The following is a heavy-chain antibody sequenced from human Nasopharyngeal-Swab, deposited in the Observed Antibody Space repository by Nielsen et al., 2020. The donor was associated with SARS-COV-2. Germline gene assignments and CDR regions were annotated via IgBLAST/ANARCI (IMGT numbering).Heavy chain of an antibody. J-gene: IGHJ1*01. V-gene: IGHV3-23*01. Sequence: GESLKISCAASGFTFNSYAMNWVRQSPGKGLEWVSNIGGSGTSTYYADSVKGRFTISRDNSKNALFLQMNSLRADDTAVYYCAKDGLYYYDSSAHPAEYFQNWGQGTLVTVSS. CDR3: AKDGLYYYDSSAHPAEYFQN. CDR1: GFTFNSYA. CDR2: IGGSGTST. D-gene: IGHD3-22*01.